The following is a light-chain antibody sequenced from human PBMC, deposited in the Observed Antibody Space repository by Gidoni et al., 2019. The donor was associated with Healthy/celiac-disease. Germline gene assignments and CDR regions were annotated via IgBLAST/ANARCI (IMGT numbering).Light chain of an antibody. V-gene: IGKV1-12*02. J-gene: IGKJ2*01. CDR2: AAS. Sequence: DIQMNQAPSSVSASVGDRGTINWRAKQGISSWLSWYQQKTGKAPKLLLYAASSLQSGGPSRFSRCGSGTDLTLPLSRLQPEDFATYYCPQANSFPYTFGQXTKLEIK. CDR1: QGISSW. CDR3: PQANSFPYT.